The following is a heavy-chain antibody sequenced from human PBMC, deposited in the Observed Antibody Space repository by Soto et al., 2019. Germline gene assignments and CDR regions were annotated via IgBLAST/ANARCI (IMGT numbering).Heavy chain of an antibody. V-gene: IGHV4-59*01. CDR3: ARGVGDYYYYGMDV. Sequence: QVQLQESGPGLVKPSETLSLTCTVSGGSISSYYWSWIRQPPGKGLEWIGYIYYSGSTNYNPSLKSRVTISVDTSKNQFSLKLSSVTAAGTAVYYCARGVGDYYYYGMDVWGQGTTVTVSS. D-gene: IGHD3-16*01. CDR1: GGSISSYY. CDR2: IYYSGST. J-gene: IGHJ6*02.